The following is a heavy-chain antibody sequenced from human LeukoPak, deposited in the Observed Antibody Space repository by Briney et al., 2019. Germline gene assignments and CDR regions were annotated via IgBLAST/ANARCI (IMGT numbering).Heavy chain of an antibody. D-gene: IGHD3-16*01. V-gene: IGHV1-69-2*01. J-gene: IGHJ4*02. CDR1: GYTSTDYY. CDR3: ATNIRMGPHIFDYVWGSYYGY. CDR2: VDPEDGET. Sequence: ASVKISCKVSGYTSTDYYMHWVQQAPGKGLEWMGLVDPEDGETIYAEKFQGRVTITADTSTDTAYMELSSLRSEDTAVYYCATNIRMGPHIFDYVWGSYYGYWGQGTLVTVSS.